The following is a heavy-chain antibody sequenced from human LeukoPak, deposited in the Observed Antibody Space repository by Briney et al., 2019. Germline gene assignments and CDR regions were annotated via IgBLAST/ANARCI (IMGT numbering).Heavy chain of an antibody. Sequence: GESLKISCKGSGYSFTSYWIAWVRQMPGKGLEWMGIIYPGDSTTRYSPSFEGQVTISADKSISTAYLQWTSLKASDTAMYYCARQATVATAGDYWGQGTLVTVSS. CDR2: IYPGDSTT. CDR1: GYSFTSYW. D-gene: IGHD6-13*01. J-gene: IGHJ4*02. V-gene: IGHV5-51*01. CDR3: ARQATVATAGDY.